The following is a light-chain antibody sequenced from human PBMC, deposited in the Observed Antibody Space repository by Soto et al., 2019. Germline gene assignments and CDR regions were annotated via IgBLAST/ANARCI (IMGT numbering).Light chain of an antibody. CDR1: QTVSSTY. CDR3: QQYGSLPIT. J-gene: IGKJ5*01. V-gene: IGKV3-20*01. Sequence: ENVLTQSPGTLSLSPGERATLSCRASQTVSSTYLAWYQQKPGQAPRLLIYGASSRATGIPDRFSGTVSGTDFTLTISRLEPEDFAVYYSQQYGSLPITLGQGTRLEIK. CDR2: GAS.